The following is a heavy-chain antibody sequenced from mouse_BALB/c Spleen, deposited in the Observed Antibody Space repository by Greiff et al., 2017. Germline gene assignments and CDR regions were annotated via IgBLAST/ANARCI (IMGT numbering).Heavy chain of an antibody. D-gene: IGHD1-1*01. CDR1: GFAFSSYD. V-gene: IGHV5-12-1*01. CDR3: ARHGGGSPWFAD. Sequence: EVMLVESGGGLVKPGGSLKLSCAASGFAFSSYDMSWVRQTPEKRLEWVAYISSGGGSTYYPDTVKGRFTISRDNAKNTLYLQMSSLKSEDTAMYYCARHGGGSPWFADWGQGTLVTVSA. CDR2: ISSGGGST. J-gene: IGHJ3*01.